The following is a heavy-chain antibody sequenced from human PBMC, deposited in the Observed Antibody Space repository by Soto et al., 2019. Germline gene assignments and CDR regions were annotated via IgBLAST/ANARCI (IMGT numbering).Heavy chain of an antibody. J-gene: IGHJ3*01. CDR3: ASRLRD. V-gene: IGHV3-30-3*01. D-gene: IGHD3-10*01. Sequence: QVQLVESGGGVVQPGRSLRLSCAASGFTFSSYAMHWVRQAPGKGLEWVAVISYDGSNKYYADSMKGRFTISRDNSKNTLYLQMNSLRAEDTAVYYCASRLRDWGQGTMVTVSS. CDR1: GFTFSSYA. CDR2: ISYDGSNK.